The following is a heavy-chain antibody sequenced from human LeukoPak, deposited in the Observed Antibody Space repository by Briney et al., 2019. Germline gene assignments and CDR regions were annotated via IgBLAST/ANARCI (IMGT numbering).Heavy chain of an antibody. J-gene: IGHJ4*02. Sequence: PGGSLRLSCAASGFTFSSYSMNRVRQAPGKGLEWVSSISSSSSYIYYADSVKGRFTISRDNAKNSLYLQMNSLRAEDTAVYYCARGFYDFSYYFDYWGQGTLVTVSS. CDR3: ARGFYDFSYYFDY. CDR1: GFTFSSYS. D-gene: IGHD5/OR15-5a*01. CDR2: ISSSSSYI. V-gene: IGHV3-21*01.